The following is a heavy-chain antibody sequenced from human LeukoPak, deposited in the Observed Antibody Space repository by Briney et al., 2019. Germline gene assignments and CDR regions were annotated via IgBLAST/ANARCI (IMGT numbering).Heavy chain of an antibody. CDR3: ARVGIQLCPADY. D-gene: IGHD5-18*01. V-gene: IGHV4-59*12. CDR1: GASISSYY. Sequence: SETLSLTCTVSGASISSYYWSWIRQSPGKGLEWIGYIYYNGNTNYNPSLKSRVTISVDTSKNQFSLKLSSVTAADTAVYYCARVGIQLCPADYWGQGTLVTVSS. CDR2: IYYNGNT. J-gene: IGHJ4*02.